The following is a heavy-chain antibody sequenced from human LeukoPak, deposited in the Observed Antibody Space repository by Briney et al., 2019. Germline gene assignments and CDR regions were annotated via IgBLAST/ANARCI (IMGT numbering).Heavy chain of an antibody. CDR3: ARRGNWGSWYYFDY. V-gene: IGHV3-23*01. D-gene: IGHD7-27*01. Sequence: GGSLRLSCAASGFTFSSYAITWVRQAPGKGLEWVSTVIDNGGFTYYADSVKGRFTISRDNSKGALYLQMNSLRVEDTAVYYCARRGNWGSWYYFDYWGQGTLVTVSS. J-gene: IGHJ4*02. CDR2: VIDNGGFT. CDR1: GFTFSSYA.